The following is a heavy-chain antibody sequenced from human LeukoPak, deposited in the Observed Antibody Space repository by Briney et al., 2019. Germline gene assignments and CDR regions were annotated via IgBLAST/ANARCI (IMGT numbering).Heavy chain of an antibody. CDR2: ISSSGSTI. Sequence: GGSLRLSCAASGFTFSNFEMNWVRQAPGKGLEWVSYISSSGSTIHYADSVKGRFTISRDNAKNSLYLQMNSLRGEDTAVYYCAREASGYSYGLDAFDIWGQGTTVTVSS. J-gene: IGHJ3*02. V-gene: IGHV3-48*03. D-gene: IGHD5-18*01. CDR1: GFTFSNFE. CDR3: AREASGYSYGLDAFDI.